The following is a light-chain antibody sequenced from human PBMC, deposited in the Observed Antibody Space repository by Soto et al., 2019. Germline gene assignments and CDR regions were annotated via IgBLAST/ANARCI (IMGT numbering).Light chain of an antibody. CDR2: EVS. Sequence: QSALTQPASVSGSPGQSITISCTGTSSGIRDYNYVSWYQQLPGNAPKLIMYEVSNRPSGISNRFSGSKSDNTASLTISGLQAEDEGDYYCCSYAGDYMFVFGTGTKLTVL. V-gene: IGLV2-14*01. CDR1: SSGIRDYNY. CDR3: CSYAGDYMFV. J-gene: IGLJ1*01.